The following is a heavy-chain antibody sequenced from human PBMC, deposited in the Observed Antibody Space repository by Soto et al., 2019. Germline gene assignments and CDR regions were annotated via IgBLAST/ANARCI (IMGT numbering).Heavy chain of an antibody. CDR2: IIPIFGTA. V-gene: IGHV1-69*13. J-gene: IGHJ6*02. CDR3: ARGRGYYGSGSYEYYYYGMDV. D-gene: IGHD3-10*01. CDR1: GGTFSSYA. Sequence: ASVKVSCKASGGTFSSYAISWVRQAPGQGLEWMGGIIPIFGTANYAQKFQGRVTITADESTSTAYMELSSLRSEDTAVYYCARGRGYYGSGSYEYYYYGMDVWGQGTTVTVSS.